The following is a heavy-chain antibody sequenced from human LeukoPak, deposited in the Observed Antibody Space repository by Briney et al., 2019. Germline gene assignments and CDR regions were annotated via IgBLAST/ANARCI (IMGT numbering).Heavy chain of an antibody. J-gene: IGHJ5*02. CDR1: GFTFSSYA. D-gene: IGHD1-26*01. CDR2: ISGSGGST. CDR3: AKTGGSYGFDP. Sequence: GGSLRLSCAVSGFTFSSYAMSWVRQAPGKGLEWVSAISGSGGSTYYADSVKGRFTISRDNAKNTLYLQMDSLRAEDTAVYYCAKTGGSYGFDPWGQGTLVTVSS. V-gene: IGHV3-23*01.